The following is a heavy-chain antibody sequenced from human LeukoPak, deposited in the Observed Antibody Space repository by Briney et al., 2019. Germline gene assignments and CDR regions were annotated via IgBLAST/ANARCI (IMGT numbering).Heavy chain of an antibody. D-gene: IGHD1-26*01. CDR2: IYHSGTT. CDR3: ARNIVGPRQVDY. J-gene: IGHJ4*02. Sequence: SETLSLTCTVSGGSISSYYWSWIRQPPGKGLEWIGYIYHSGTTNYNPSLKSRVTISVDTSKSQFSLKPSSVTAADTAIYYCARNIVGPRQVDYWGQGTLVTVSS. CDR1: GGSISSYY. V-gene: IGHV4-59*01.